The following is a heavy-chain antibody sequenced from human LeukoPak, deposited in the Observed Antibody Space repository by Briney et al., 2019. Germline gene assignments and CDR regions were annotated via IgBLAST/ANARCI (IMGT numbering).Heavy chain of an antibody. Sequence: WGSLRLSCAASGFTFSSFAMSWVRHAPGKGLEYVSAVSSNGGGTYYANSVKGRFTISRDNSKNTLYLQVGSLRVEDMGVYYCARITEGYSYGGYFDYWGQGTLVTV. CDR2: VSSNGGGT. CDR1: GFTFSSFA. D-gene: IGHD5-18*01. CDR3: ARITEGYSYGGYFDY. J-gene: IGHJ4*02. V-gene: IGHV3-64*01.